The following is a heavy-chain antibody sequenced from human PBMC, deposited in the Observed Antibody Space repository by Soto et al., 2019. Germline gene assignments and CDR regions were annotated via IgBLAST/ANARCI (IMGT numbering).Heavy chain of an antibody. J-gene: IGHJ6*03. CDR3: ARRGYGSRRPQVYMDV. D-gene: IGHD6-13*01. CDR1: GYTFTIYY. Sequence: SVKLSCKASGYTFTIYYMHWVRQAPGQGLEWMGIINPSGGSTSYAQKFQGRVTMTRDTSTSTVYMELSSLRSEDTALYYCARRGYGSRRPQVYMDVWGKGSTVTVS. V-gene: IGHV1-46*01. CDR2: INPSGGST.